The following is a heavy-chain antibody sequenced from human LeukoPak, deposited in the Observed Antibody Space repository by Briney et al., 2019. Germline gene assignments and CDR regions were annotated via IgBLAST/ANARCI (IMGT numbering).Heavy chain of an antibody. CDR3: ARETRWLVVFEENDAFDI. Sequence: SESLSLTCSVSGGSISCYYWSWIRQPPGKGLEWFGYIYYSGSTNYNPTLKSRVTISVDTSKNQFSMKLSSVTAADTAVYYCARETRWLVVFEENDAFDIWGQGTMVTVSS. CDR2: IYYSGST. J-gene: IGHJ3*02. D-gene: IGHD6-19*01. CDR1: GGSISCYY. V-gene: IGHV4-59*01.